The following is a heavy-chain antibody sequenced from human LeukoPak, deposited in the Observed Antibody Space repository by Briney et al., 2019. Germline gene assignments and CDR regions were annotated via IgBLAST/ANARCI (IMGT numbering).Heavy chain of an antibody. Sequence: PGGSLRLSCAASGFAFSRYLMHWVRHAPGKGLVWVSRIQTDEKDTTYADSVKGRFTISRDNAKKTLYMQMDSLRVDEDTAVYYCERAAGNTYAMDVWGKGTTVTVSS. CDR2: IQTDEKDT. J-gene: IGHJ6*03. V-gene: IGHV3-74*03. CDR3: ERAAGNTYAMDV. D-gene: IGHD2/OR15-2a*01. CDR1: GFAFSRYL.